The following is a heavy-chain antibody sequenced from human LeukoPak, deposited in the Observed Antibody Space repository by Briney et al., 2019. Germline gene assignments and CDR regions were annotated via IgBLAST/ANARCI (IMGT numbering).Heavy chain of an antibody. CDR1: GFTFSSYG. J-gene: IGHJ4*02. D-gene: IGHD6-13*01. Sequence: GRSLRLSCAASGFTFSSYGMHWVRQAPGKGLEWVAVISYDGSNKYYADSVKGRFTISRDNSKNTLYLQMNSLRAEDTAVYYCAKERAAAGTSFDYWAQGTLVTVSS. CDR2: ISYDGSNK. CDR3: AKERAAAGTSFDY. V-gene: IGHV3-30*18.